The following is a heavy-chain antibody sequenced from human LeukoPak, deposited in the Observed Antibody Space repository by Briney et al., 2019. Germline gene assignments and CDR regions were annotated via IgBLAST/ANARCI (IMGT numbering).Heavy chain of an antibody. J-gene: IGHJ3*02. V-gene: IGHV1-69*04. CDR2: IIPILGIA. CDR3: ARGVWKSNAFDI. Sequence: GASVKVSCKASGGTFSSYAISWVRQAPGQGLEWMGRIIPILGIANYAQKFQGRVTITADKSTSTAYMELSSLRSEDTAVYYCARGVWKSNAFDIWGQGTMVTVSS. D-gene: IGHD3-10*01. CDR1: GGTFSSYA.